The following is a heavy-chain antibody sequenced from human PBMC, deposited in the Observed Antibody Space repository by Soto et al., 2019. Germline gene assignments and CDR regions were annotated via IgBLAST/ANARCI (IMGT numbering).Heavy chain of an antibody. J-gene: IGHJ4*02. Sequence: SETLALTCEVSGYAISSGFYWAFIRQPPGKRLECIGNIYFTGTTSYNPSLKTRVTMSVDTSKNQFSLRLSSVTAADTAVFYCARVRRIGMSGSPGDSWGQGTQVTVSS. CDR2: IYFTGTT. D-gene: IGHD3-10*01. CDR3: ARVRRIGMSGSPGDS. CDR1: GYAISSGFY. V-gene: IGHV4-38-2*01.